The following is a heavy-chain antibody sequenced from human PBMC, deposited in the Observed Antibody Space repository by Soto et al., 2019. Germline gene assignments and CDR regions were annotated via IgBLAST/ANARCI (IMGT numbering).Heavy chain of an antibody. CDR1: VFTFTRYS. CDR2: ISSTTNYI. Sequence: WWSLRLSCSASVFTFTRYSMNWVRQAPGKGLEWVSSISSTTNYIYYADSMKGRFTVSRDNAKNSVYLEMNSLSAEDTAVYYCARESEDLTSNFDYWGQGTLVTVSS. J-gene: IGHJ4*02. V-gene: IGHV3-21*01. CDR3: ARESEDLTSNFDY.